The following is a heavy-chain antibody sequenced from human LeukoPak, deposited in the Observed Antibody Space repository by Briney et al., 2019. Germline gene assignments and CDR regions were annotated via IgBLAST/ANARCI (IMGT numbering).Heavy chain of an antibody. V-gene: IGHV4-34*01. Sequence: SETLSLTCAVYGGSLSGHYWSRIRQSPGKGLEWIGDIHHDGRTKYSPSLKSRVSILLDTSKNEVSLRLTPVTAADTALYFCAREPVPQDYGDTVNAYDLWGKGTMVIVSS. CDR1: GGSLSGHY. D-gene: IGHD4-17*01. CDR2: IHHDGRT. CDR3: AREPVPQDYGDTVNAYDL. J-gene: IGHJ3*01.